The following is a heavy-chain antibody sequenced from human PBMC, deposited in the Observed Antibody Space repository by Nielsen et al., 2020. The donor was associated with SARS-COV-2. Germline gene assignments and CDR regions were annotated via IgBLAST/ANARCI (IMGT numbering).Heavy chain of an antibody. CDR2: ISYDGSNK. CDR3: ARGYSSSWRGVDY. J-gene: IGHJ4*02. D-gene: IGHD6-13*01. Sequence: GGSLRLSCAASGFTFSSYAMHWVRQAPGKGLEWVAVISYDGSNKYYADSVKGRFTISRDNSKNTLYLQMNSLRAEDTAVYYCARGYSSSWRGVDYWGQGTLVTVSS. CDR1: GFTFSSYA. V-gene: IGHV3-30-3*01.